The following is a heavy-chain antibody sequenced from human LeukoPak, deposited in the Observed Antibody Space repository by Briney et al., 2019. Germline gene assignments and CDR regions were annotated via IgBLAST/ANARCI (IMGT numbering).Heavy chain of an antibody. CDR3: TKSDGSGLIRI. J-gene: IGHJ3*02. CDR2: INHSGSS. V-gene: IGHV4-34*01. D-gene: IGHD3-22*01. Sequence: SETLSLTCAVSGGSFSGYYWSWIRQPPGKGLEWIGEINHSGSSSYKPSLKSRVTISVDTSKNQFSLKVNSMTAADTAVYYCTKSDGSGLIRIWGQGTMVTVSS. CDR1: GGSFSGYY.